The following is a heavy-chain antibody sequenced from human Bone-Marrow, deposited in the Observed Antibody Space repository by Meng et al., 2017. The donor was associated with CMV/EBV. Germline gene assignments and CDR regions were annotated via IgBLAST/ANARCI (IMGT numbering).Heavy chain of an antibody. CDR2: ISGSGGST. J-gene: IGHJ4*02. V-gene: IGHV3-23*01. Sequence: GGSLRLSCTGSGFTFSNYAMSWVRQAPGKGLEWVSAISGSGGSTHNRDSVKGRFTISRDNSKNTLYLQMNSLRAEDTAVYYCAKVSQYYDSGGYIDYWGPGTLVTASS. CDR3: AKVSQYYDSGGYIDY. CDR1: GFTFSNYA. D-gene: IGHD3-22*01.